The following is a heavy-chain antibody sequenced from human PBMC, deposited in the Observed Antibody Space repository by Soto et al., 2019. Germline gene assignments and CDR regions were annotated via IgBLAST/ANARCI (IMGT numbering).Heavy chain of an antibody. CDR1: GFTFSSYS. V-gene: IGHV3-48*02. J-gene: IGHJ4*02. Sequence: EVQLVESGGGLVQPGGSLRLSCAASGFTFSSYSMNWVRQAPGKGLGWVSYISSSSSTIYYADSVKGRFTISRDNAKNSLYLQMNSLRDEDTAVYYCARDYYDSSGYYYVIGRFDYWGQGTLVTVSS. D-gene: IGHD3-22*01. CDR3: ARDYYDSSGYYYVIGRFDY. CDR2: ISSSSSTI.